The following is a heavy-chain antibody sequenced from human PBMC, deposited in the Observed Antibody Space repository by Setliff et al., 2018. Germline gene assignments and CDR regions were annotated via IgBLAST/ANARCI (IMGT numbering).Heavy chain of an antibody. V-gene: IGHV1-18*01. Sequence: ASVKVSCKASGYTITTYGFTWVRQAPGQGLQWIGMIYPYSGKTAYAQKFQDRVTMTTDTSPGTGYMGLRSLRSDDTALYFCARFGGSCSSSSCYASDLWGQGTMVTVSS. CDR2: IYPYSGKT. CDR3: ARFGGSCSSSSCYASDL. J-gene: IGHJ3*01. D-gene: IGHD2-2*01. CDR1: GYTITTYG.